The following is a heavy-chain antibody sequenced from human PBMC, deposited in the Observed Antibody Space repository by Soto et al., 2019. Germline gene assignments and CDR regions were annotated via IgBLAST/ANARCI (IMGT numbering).Heavy chain of an antibody. Sequence: PSETLSLTCAVSGGSISSGGYSWSWIRQPPGKGLEWIGYIYHSGSTYYNPSLKSRVTISVDRSKNQFSLKLSSVTAADTAVYYCARGWEDYGDCYFDYWGQGTLVTVSS. J-gene: IGHJ4*02. CDR2: IYHSGST. CDR3: ARGWEDYGDCYFDY. CDR1: GGSISSGGYS. V-gene: IGHV4-30-2*01. D-gene: IGHD4-17*01.